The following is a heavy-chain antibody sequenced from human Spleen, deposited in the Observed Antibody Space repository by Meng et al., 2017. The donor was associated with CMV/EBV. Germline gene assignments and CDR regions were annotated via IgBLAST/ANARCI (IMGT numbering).Heavy chain of an antibody. J-gene: IGHJ4*01. V-gene: IGHV3-20*04. Sequence: GESLKISCAASGFTFSSYWMHWVRQVPGKGLEWVSGINYNGGTTRYADSVKGRFTISRDNAKNSLYLQMNSLRAEDTAVYYCARDRFLVLMAFDYWGQGTLVTVSS. D-gene: IGHD2-8*01. CDR2: INYNGGTT. CDR1: GFTFSSYW. CDR3: ARDRFLVLMAFDY.